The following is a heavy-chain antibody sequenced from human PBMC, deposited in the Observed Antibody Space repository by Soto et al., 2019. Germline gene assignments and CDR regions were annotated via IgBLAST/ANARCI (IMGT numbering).Heavy chain of an antibody. D-gene: IGHD1-26*01. CDR2: IRSKANSYAT. J-gene: IGHJ4*02. CDR3: TRHPSVGATGLFDY. V-gene: IGHV3-73*01. Sequence: GGSLRLSCAASGFTFSGSAMHWVRQASGKGLEWVGRIRSKANSYATAYAASVKGRFTISRDDSKNTAYLQMNSLKTEDTAVYYCTRHPSVGATGLFDYWGQGTLVTVSS. CDR1: GFTFSGSA.